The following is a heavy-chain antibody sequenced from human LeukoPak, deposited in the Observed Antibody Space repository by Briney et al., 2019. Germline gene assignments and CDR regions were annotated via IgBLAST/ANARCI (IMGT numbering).Heavy chain of an antibody. CDR1: GFTVSEYY. CDR2: NSGVYDNI. V-gene: IGHV3-11*01. J-gene: IGHJ6*02. Sequence: PGGSLRLSCAASGFTVSEYYMTWIRQAPGKGLEWVSYNSGVYDNIFYANSVKGRFTISRDNAKKSVYLQMNSLRAEDTAVYYCARGGAQGMDVWGQGTTVTVSS. CDR3: ARGGAQGMDV. D-gene: IGHD1-26*01.